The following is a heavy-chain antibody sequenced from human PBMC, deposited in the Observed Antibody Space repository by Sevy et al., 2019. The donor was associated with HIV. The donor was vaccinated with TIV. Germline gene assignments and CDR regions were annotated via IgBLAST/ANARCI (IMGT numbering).Heavy chain of an antibody. Sequence: SETQSLTCAVYGGSFSGYYWSWIRQPPGKGLEWIGEINHSGSTNYNPSLKSRVTISVDTSKNQFSLKLSSVTAADTAVYYCARGGGFENERYYRYWGQGTLVTVSS. CDR1: GGSFSGYY. V-gene: IGHV4-34*01. CDR3: ARGGGFENERYYRY. D-gene: IGHD1-26*01. CDR2: INHSGST. J-gene: IGHJ4*02.